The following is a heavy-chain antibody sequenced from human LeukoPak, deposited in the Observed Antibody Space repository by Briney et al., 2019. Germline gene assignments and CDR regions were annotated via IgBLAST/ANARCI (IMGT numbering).Heavy chain of an antibody. V-gene: IGHV1-2*02. CDR1: GYTFTGYY. J-gene: IGHJ5*02. D-gene: IGHD3-3*01. Sequence: ASVKVSCKASGYTFTGYYMHWVGQAPGQGLEWMGWINPNSGGTNYAQKFQGRVTMTRDTSISTAYMELSRLRSDDTAVYYCARGASIPIFGVVILEGGFDPWGQGTLVTVSS. CDR3: ARGASIPIFGVVILEGGFDP. CDR2: INPNSGGT.